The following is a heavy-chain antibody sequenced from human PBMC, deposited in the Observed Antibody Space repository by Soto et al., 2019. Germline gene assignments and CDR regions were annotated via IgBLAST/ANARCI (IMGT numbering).Heavy chain of an antibody. J-gene: IGHJ5*02. CDR3: VRGNLGETPRA. D-gene: IGHD2-15*01. CDR1: GFTFSYCW. V-gene: IGHV3-74*01. Sequence: DVHLVESGGGLVKPGGSLRLSCAASGFTFSYCWMHWVRQAPGKGPVWVSGINTDGYYTNYEASVRGRFTISRDNAKETLYLQMNELSVDDTAVYYCVRGNLGETPRAWGQGTLVTVSS. CDR2: INTDGYYT.